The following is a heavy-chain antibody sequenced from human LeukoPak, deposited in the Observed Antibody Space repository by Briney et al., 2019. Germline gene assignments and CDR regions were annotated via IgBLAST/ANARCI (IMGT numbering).Heavy chain of an antibody. D-gene: IGHD5-18*01. CDR1: GGSISNYY. CDR2: IYYSGST. V-gene: IGHV4-59*01. Sequence: PSETLSLTCTVSGGSISNYYWSWIRQPPGKGLEWIGYIYYSGSTNYNPSLKSRVTISVDTSKNQFSLKLSSVTAADTAVYYCARGGDTAMVLNWGQGTLVTVSS. CDR3: ARGGDTAMVLN. J-gene: IGHJ4*02.